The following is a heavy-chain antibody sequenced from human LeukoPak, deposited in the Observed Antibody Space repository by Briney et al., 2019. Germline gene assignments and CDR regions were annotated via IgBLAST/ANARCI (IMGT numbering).Heavy chain of an antibody. CDR1: GFTFSSYA. V-gene: IGHV3-23*01. J-gene: IGHJ3*02. CDR3: AKAGNSGYVHNAFDI. Sequence: GGSLRLSCAASGFTFSSYAMHWVRQAPGKGLEWVSAISGSGGSTYYADSVRGRFTISRDNSKNTLYLQMNSLRAEDTAVYYCAKAGNSGYVHNAFDIWGLGTMVTVSS. D-gene: IGHD5-12*01. CDR2: ISGSGGST.